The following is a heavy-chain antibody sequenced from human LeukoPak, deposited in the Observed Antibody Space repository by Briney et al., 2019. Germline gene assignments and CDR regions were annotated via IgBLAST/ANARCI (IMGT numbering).Heavy chain of an antibody. CDR1: GFTFSDHW. Sequence: PGGSLRLSCSASGFTFSDHWMSWVRQAPGKELEWVASIKNDETEKRYVDSTQGRFTISRDNAKNSMYLQMNSLRAEDTATYYCTRQSSSNAFEIWGQGTMATVSS. CDR2: IKNDETEK. D-gene: IGHD2-2*01. V-gene: IGHV3-7*05. J-gene: IGHJ3*02. CDR3: TRQSSSNAFEI.